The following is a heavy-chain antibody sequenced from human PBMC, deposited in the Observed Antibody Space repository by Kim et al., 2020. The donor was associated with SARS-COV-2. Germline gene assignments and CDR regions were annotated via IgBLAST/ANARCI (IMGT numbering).Heavy chain of an antibody. Sequence: DSGKGRFTISRDNSKNTLYLQMNSLRAEDTAVYYCAKTVGATPMNNWFDPWGQGTLVTVSS. V-gene: IGHV3-23*01. D-gene: IGHD1-26*01. CDR3: AKTVGATPMNNWFDP. J-gene: IGHJ5*02.